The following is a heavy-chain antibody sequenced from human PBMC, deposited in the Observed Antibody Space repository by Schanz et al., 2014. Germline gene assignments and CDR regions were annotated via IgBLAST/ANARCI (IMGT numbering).Heavy chain of an antibody. CDR3: VKTDAGWRFDY. V-gene: IGHV3-23*01. J-gene: IGHJ4*02. Sequence: EQVLESGGGFVQPGGSLRLSCATSGFTFTTFAMTWVRQAPGKGLEWVSGISDRGDGTNYGDSVRGRFTISRDNSRNTVYLHMNNVGVDDTATYYCVKTDAGWRFDYWGQGTLVIVSS. CDR1: GFTFTTFA. D-gene: IGHD6-19*01. CDR2: ISDRGDGT.